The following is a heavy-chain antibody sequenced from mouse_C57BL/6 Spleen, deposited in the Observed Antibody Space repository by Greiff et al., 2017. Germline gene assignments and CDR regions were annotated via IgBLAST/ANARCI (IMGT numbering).Heavy chain of an antibody. Sequence: EVQVVESGGGLVKPGGSLKLSCAASGFTFSDYGMHWVRQAPEKGLEWVAYISSGSSTIYYADTVKGRFTISRDNAKNTLFLQMTSLRSEDTAMYYCARPHYYGSSGFAYWGQGTLVTVSA. CDR2: ISSGSSTI. CDR3: ARPHYYGSSGFAY. V-gene: IGHV5-17*01. CDR1: GFTFSDYG. J-gene: IGHJ3*01. D-gene: IGHD1-1*01.